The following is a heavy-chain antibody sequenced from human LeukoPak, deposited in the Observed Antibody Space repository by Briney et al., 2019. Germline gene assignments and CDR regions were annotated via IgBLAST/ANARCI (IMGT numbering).Heavy chain of an antibody. CDR1: GFTVSNNY. V-gene: IGHV3-53*01. Sequence: GGSLRLSCAASGFTVSNNYMTWVRQAPGKGLEWVSVIYSGGSTYYADSVKGRFTISRDNSKNTLYLQMNSLRAEDTAVYYCARVQEHGYSYGNDYWGQGTLVTVSS. CDR3: ARVQEHGYSYGNDY. D-gene: IGHD5-18*01. CDR2: IYSGGST. J-gene: IGHJ4*02.